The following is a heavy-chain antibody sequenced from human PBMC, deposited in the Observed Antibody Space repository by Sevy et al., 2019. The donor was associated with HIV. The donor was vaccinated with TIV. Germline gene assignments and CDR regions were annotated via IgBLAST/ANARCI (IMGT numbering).Heavy chain of an antibody. J-gene: IGHJ6*02. Sequence: GGSLRLSCAASRFTFSSHAMHWVRQAPGKGLEWLAVISYDGGIKYYADSVKGRFTISRDNSQNTLSLQMNSLRPEDTAVYYCARADAVGSVYYGMDVWGQGTTVTVSS. CDR2: ISYDGGIK. CDR3: ARADAVGSVYYGMDV. V-gene: IGHV3-30-3*01. D-gene: IGHD6-25*01. CDR1: RFTFSSHA.